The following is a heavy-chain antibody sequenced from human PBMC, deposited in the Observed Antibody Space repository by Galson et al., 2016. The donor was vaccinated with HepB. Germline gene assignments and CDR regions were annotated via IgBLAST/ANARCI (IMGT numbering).Heavy chain of an antibody. V-gene: IGHV3-21*01. CDR1: GITFNTSN. D-gene: IGHD1-7*01. J-gene: IGHJ4*02. CDR3: ARIIKTGTTSHFDY. Sequence: SLRLSCAASGITFNTSNMVWVRQAPGKGLEWVSYISTSSSPISYRDSVKGRFTIARDNTKNSLYLQLNSLRAEDTAVYYCARIIKTGTTSHFDYWGQGTLVTVAS. CDR2: ISTSSSPI.